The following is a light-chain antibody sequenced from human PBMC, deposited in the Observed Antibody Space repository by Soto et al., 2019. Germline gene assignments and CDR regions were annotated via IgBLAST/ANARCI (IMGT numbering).Light chain of an antibody. CDR1: QSVSSSY. CDR3: QQYGSSFSIT. V-gene: IGKV3-20*01. J-gene: IGKJ5*01. Sequence: ESVLMQSPGTLSLSPGERATLSCRASQSVSSSYLAWYQQKPGQAPRLLIYGASSRATGIPDRFSGSGSGTDFTLTISRLEPEDFAVYYCQQYGSSFSITFGQGTRLEIK. CDR2: GAS.